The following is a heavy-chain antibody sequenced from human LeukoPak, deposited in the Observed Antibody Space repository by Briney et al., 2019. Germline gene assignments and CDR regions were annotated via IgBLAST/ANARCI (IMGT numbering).Heavy chain of an antibody. V-gene: IGHV3-33*01. Sequence: GGSLRLSCAASGFTFSSYGMHWVRQAPGKGLEWVAVIWYDGSNKYYADSVKGRFTISRDNSKNTLYPQMNSLRAEDTAVYYCARLRIAVAGTGGFDYWGQGTLVTVSS. D-gene: IGHD6-19*01. CDR3: ARLRIAVAGTGGFDY. J-gene: IGHJ4*02. CDR2: IWYDGSNK. CDR1: GFTFSSYG.